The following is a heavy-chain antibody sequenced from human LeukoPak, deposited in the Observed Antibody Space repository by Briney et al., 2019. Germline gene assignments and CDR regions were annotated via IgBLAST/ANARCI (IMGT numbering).Heavy chain of an antibody. Sequence: LETLSLTCTVSGGSISSYYWSWIRQPPGKGLEWIAEINYSGSTNYNPSLNNRVRSRVTISVDTSKNQFSLNLNSVTAADTAVYYCARGSKMVRGARHYNYFDPWGQGTLVTVSS. D-gene: IGHD3-10*01. CDR2: INYSGST. CDR3: ARGSKMVRGARHYNYFDP. V-gene: IGHV4-34*01. J-gene: IGHJ5*02. CDR1: GGSISSYY.